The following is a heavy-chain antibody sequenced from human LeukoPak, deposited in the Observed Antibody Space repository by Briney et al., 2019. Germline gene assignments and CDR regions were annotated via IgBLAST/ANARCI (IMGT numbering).Heavy chain of an antibody. CDR3: ARESSYYYGSGSYGD. CDR2: INPNSGGT. CDR1: GYTFTGYY. V-gene: IGHV1-2*02. Sequence: ASVKVSCKASGYTFTGYYMHWVRQAPGQGLEWMGWINPNSGGTNYAQKFQGRVTMTRDTSISTAYMELSRLRSDDTAVYYCARESSYYYGSGSYGDWGQGTLVTVSS. J-gene: IGHJ4*02. D-gene: IGHD3-10*01.